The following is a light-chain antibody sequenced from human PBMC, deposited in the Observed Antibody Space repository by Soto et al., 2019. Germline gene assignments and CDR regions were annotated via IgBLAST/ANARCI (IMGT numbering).Light chain of an antibody. CDR1: QSVNSN. CDR3: QQYNDWPLFT. Sequence: EIVMTQSPTIVSVSPGERATLSCRASQSVNSNLAWYQQKPGQPPRLLISGASTRAPGIAARFSGSGSGTNFTLSISGLQTADFAVYYCQQYNDWPLFTFGQGTKLEIK. J-gene: IGKJ2*01. CDR2: GAS. V-gene: IGKV3-15*01.